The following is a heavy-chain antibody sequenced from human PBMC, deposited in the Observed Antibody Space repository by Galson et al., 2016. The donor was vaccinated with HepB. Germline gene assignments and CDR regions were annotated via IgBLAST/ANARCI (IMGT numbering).Heavy chain of an antibody. V-gene: IGHV3-21*01. J-gene: IGHJ4*02. CDR2: ISSSTSYI. CDR3: AFWLGSGCYCTIDY. Sequence: SLRLSCAASGVTFSNYNMNWVRQAPRKGLEWVSSISSSTSYIYYADSVKGRFTISRDSAKNSLYLQMNSLTAADTAVYYCAFWLGSGCYCTIDYWGQGTLVTVSS. CDR1: GVTFSNYN. D-gene: IGHD3-10*01.